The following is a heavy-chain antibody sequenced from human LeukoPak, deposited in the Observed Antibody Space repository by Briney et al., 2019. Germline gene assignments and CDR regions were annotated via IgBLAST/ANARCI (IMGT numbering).Heavy chain of an antibody. J-gene: IGHJ4*02. CDR3: AKDATITIFGVVTYIDY. CDR1: GFTFSSYA. D-gene: IGHD3-3*01. Sequence: GGSLGLSCAASGFTFSSYAMSWVRQAPGKGLEWVSAISGSGGSTYYADSVKGRFTISRDNSKNTLYLQMNSLRAEDTAVYYCAKDATITIFGVVTYIDYWGQGTLVTVSS. CDR2: ISGSGGST. V-gene: IGHV3-23*01.